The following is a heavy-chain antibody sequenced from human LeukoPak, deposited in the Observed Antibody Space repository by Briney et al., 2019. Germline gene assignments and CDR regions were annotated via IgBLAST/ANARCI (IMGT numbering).Heavy chain of an antibody. Sequence: GGSLRLSCAASGFTFSSYAMSWVRQAPGKGLDWVSAISASGGSTSYADSVKGRFTISRDNSKNTLYLQMNSLRAVDTAVYYCASQTSGYSGYSSHYWGQGTLVTVSS. CDR1: GFTFSSYA. J-gene: IGHJ4*02. CDR2: ISASGGST. CDR3: ASQTSGYSGYSSHY. V-gene: IGHV3-23*01. D-gene: IGHD5-12*01.